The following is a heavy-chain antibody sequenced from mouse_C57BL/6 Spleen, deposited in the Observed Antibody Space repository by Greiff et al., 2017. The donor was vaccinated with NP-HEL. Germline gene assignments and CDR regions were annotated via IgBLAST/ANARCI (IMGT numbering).Heavy chain of an antibody. CDR2: ISSGGDYI. D-gene: IGHD2-4*01. V-gene: IGHV5-9-1*02. Sequence: EVKVVESGEGLVKPGGSLKLSCAASGFTFSSYAMSWVRQTPEKRLEWVAYISSGGDYIYYADTVKGRFTISRDNARNTLYLQMSSLKSEDTAMYYCTRERDYDYVFAYWGQGTLVTVSA. J-gene: IGHJ3*01. CDR3: TRERDYDYVFAY. CDR1: GFTFSSYA.